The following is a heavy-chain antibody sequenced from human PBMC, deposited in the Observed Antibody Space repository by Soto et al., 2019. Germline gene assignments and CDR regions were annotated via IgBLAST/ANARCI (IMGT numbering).Heavy chain of an antibody. CDR1: GFTFSSYA. J-gene: IGHJ5*02. V-gene: IGHV3-30-3*01. Sequence: GGSLRLSCAASGFTFSSYAMHWVRQAPGKGLEWVAVISYDGSNKYYADSVKGRFTISRDNSKNTLYLQMNSLRAEDTAVYYCARDLRHIGVVTAIRHPNWFDPWGQGTLVTVAS. D-gene: IGHD2-21*02. CDR3: ARDLRHIGVVTAIRHPNWFDP. CDR2: ISYDGSNK.